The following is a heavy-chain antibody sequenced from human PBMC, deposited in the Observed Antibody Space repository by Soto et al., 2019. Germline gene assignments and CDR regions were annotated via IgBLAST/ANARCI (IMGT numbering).Heavy chain of an antibody. D-gene: IGHD2-15*01. J-gene: IGHJ6*02. V-gene: IGHV3-48*02. CDR3: AREGWPLLQTGMDV. CDR1: GFTFRSYS. CDR2: ISNSNRTI. Sequence: GGSLRLSCAASGFTFRSYSMNWVRQAPGKGLEWVSYISNSNRTINYADSVKGRFIISRDNAKNSLYLQMHSLRDEDTAVYYCAREGWPLLQTGMDVWGQGTTVTVSS.